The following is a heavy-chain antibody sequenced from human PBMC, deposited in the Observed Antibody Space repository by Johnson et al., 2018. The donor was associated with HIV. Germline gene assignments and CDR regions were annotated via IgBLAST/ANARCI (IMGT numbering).Heavy chain of an antibody. Sequence: QLVESGGVVVQPGGSLRLSCAASGFTFDDYAMHWVRQAPGKGLEWVSLISCDGGSTYYADSVQGRFTISRDNSKNSLYLQMNSLRAEDTALYYCASSLHYYDSSGYRGAFDIWGQGTMVTVSS. CDR2: ISCDGGST. V-gene: IGHV3-43D*03. J-gene: IGHJ3*02. CDR1: GFTFDDYA. CDR3: ASSLHYYDSSGYRGAFDI. D-gene: IGHD3-22*01.